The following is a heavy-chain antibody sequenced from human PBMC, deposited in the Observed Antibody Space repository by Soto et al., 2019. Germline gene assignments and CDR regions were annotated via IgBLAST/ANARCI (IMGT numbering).Heavy chain of an antibody. V-gene: IGHV1-69*01. J-gene: IGHJ6*02. CDR2: IIPIFGTA. CDR3: ARVGAVAGTGVYYYYGMDV. Sequence: ASVKVSCNASGGTFSSYAISWVRQAPGQGLEWMGGIIPIFGTANYAQKFQGRVTITADESTSTAYMELSSLRSEDTAVYCCARVGAVAGTGVYYYYGMDVWGQGTTVTVS. CDR1: GGTFSSYA. D-gene: IGHD6-19*01.